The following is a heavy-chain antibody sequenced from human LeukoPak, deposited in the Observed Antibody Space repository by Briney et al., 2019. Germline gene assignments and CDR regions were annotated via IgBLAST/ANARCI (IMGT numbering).Heavy chain of an antibody. V-gene: IGHV3-30*03. D-gene: IGHD1-1*01. CDR2: ISYDGSDK. Sequence: PGGSLRLSCAASGFTFSSHAMHWVRQAPGKGLEWVAIISYDGSDKYYADSVKGRFTISRDNSKNTLNLQMNSLRVEDTAVYYCAREYRGWYFDHWGQGTLVIVSS. CDR3: AREYRGWYFDH. J-gene: IGHJ4*02. CDR1: GFTFSSHA.